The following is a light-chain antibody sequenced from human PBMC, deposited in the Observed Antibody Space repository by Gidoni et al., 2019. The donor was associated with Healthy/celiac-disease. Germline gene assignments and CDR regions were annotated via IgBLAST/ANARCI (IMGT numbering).Light chain of an antibody. Sequence: DIQMTQSPSSLSASVGDRVTIPCRASQSISSYLHWYQQKPGKAPKLLIYAASSLQSCVPSRFSGSGSGTYFTLPIISLQPEDFATYSCQQSYSTPYGFGPGTKVDIK. J-gene: IGKJ3*01. V-gene: IGKV1-39*01. CDR1: QSISSY. CDR2: AAS. CDR3: QQSYSTPYG.